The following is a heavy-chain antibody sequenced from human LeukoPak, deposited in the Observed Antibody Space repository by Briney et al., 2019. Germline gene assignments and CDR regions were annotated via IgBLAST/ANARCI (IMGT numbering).Heavy chain of an antibody. CDR2: ISWNSGSI. Sequence: GRSLRLSCAASGFTFDDYAMHWVRQAPGKGLEWVSGISWNSGSIGYADSVKGRFTISRDNAKNSLYLQMNSLRAEDTALYYCAKDGSYSYGDAFDIWGQGTMVTVSS. CDR1: GFTFDDYA. V-gene: IGHV3-9*01. D-gene: IGHD5-18*01. CDR3: AKDGSYSYGDAFDI. J-gene: IGHJ3*02.